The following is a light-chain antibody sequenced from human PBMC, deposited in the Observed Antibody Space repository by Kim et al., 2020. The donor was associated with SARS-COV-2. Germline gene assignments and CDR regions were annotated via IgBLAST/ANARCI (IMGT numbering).Light chain of an antibody. CDR2: WAS. J-gene: IGKJ4*01. V-gene: IGKV4-1*01. Sequence: APINCKSSQSVLYSSNNKNYLAWYQQRPGQPPKLLIYWASTRESGVPDRFSGSGSGTDFTLTISSLQAEDVAVYYCQQSYSTVLTFGGGTKVDIK. CDR1: QSVLYSSNNKNY. CDR3: QQSYSTVLT.